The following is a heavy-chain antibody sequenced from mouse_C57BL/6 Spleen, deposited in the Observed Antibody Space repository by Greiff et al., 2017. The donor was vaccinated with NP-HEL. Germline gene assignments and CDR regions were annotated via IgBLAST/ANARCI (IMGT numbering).Heavy chain of an antibody. CDR2: IWSGGST. CDR3: ARNDYYGSSYEGAMDY. V-gene: IGHV2-2*01. Sequence: QVQLKESGPGLVQPSQSLSITCTVSGFSLTSYGVHWVRQSPGKGLEWLGVIWSGGSTDYNAAFISRLSISKDNSKSQVFFKMNSLQADDTAIYYCARNDYYGSSYEGAMDYWGQGTSVTVAS. J-gene: IGHJ4*01. CDR1: GFSLTSYG. D-gene: IGHD1-1*01.